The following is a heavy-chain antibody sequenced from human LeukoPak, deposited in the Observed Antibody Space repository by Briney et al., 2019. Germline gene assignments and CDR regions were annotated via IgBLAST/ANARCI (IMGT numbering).Heavy chain of an antibody. Sequence: PSETLSLTCTVSGGSISSSSYYWGWIRQPPGKGLEWIGSIYYSGSTYYNPSLKSRVTISVDTSKNQFSLKLSSVTAADTAVYYCARDHGDYCSSTSCSLDYWGQGTLVTVSS. V-gene: IGHV4-39*07. CDR2: IYYSGST. D-gene: IGHD2-2*01. CDR1: GGSISSSSYY. J-gene: IGHJ4*02. CDR3: ARDHGDYCSSTSCSLDY.